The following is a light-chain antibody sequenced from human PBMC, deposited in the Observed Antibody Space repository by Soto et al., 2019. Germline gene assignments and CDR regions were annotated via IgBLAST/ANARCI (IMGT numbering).Light chain of an antibody. J-gene: IGLJ1*01. Sequence: QSVLTQPPSASGSPGQSVAISCTGTNSDIGNYNFVSWYQQHPGKAPKLMIYEVTKRPAGVPDRFSGSKSGNTASLTVSGLQAEDEADYYCSSDAGNYNYVFGTGTKLTVL. CDR1: NSDIGNYNF. CDR3: SSDAGNYNYV. V-gene: IGLV2-8*01. CDR2: EVT.